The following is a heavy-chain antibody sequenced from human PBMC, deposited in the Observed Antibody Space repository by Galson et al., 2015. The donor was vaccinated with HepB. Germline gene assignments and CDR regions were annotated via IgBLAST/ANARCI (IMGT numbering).Heavy chain of an antibody. CDR1: GGTFSSYA. J-gene: IGHJ4*02. CDR3: ARDQQWLAEVGYYFDY. CDR2: IIPILGIA. Sequence: SVKVSCKASGGTFSSYAISWVRQAPGQGLEWMGRIIPILGIANYAQKFQGRVTITADKSTSTAYMELSSLRSEDTAVYYCARDQQWLAEVGYYFDYWGQGTLVTVSS. D-gene: IGHD6-19*01. V-gene: IGHV1-69*04.